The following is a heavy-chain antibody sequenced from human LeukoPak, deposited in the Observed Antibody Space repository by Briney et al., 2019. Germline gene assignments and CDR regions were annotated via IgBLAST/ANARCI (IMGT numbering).Heavy chain of an antibody. D-gene: IGHD4-11*01. CDR1: GGSISSGGYY. CDR3: ARHDYSNYPVFNY. CDR2: IYYSGST. Sequence: SETLSLTCTVSGGSISSGGYYWSWIRQHPGKGLEWIGYIYYSGSTYYNPSLKSRVTISVDTSKNQFSLKLSSVTAADTAVYYCARHDYSNYPVFNYWGQGTLVTVSS. V-gene: IGHV4-31*03. J-gene: IGHJ4*02.